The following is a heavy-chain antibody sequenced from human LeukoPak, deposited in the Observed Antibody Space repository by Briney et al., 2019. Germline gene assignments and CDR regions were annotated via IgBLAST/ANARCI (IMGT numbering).Heavy chain of an antibody. Sequence: GGSLRLSCAASGFTFSSYGMHWVRQAPGKGLEWVAVISYDGSNKYYADSVKSRFTISRDNSKNTLYLQMNSMRAEDTAVYYCAKDRCSSTSCYAYYYYYGMDVWGKGTTVTVSS. V-gene: IGHV3-30*18. CDR3: AKDRCSSTSCYAYYYYYGMDV. CDR2: ISYDGSNK. D-gene: IGHD2-2*01. CDR1: GFTFSSYG. J-gene: IGHJ6*04.